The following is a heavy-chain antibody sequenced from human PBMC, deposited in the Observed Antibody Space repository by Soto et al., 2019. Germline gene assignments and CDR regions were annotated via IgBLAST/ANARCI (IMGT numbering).Heavy chain of an antibody. CDR3: AREIIRYHAMDV. V-gene: IGHV4-30-4*01. CDR2: IYYSGST. J-gene: IGHJ6*02. Sequence: PSETLSLTCSVSGGSISSGDSYWSWIRQPPGKGLEWIGYIYYSGSTYYNPSLKSRVTISVDTSKNHFSLKMSSVTAADTAVYYCAREIIRYHAMDVWGQGTTVTVSS. D-gene: IGHD3-10*01. CDR1: GGSISSGDSY.